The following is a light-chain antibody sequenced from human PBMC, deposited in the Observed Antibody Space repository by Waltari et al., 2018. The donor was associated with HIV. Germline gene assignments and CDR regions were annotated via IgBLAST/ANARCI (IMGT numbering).Light chain of an antibody. V-gene: IGLV2-14*01. CDR2: GVT. J-gene: IGLJ3*02. CDR3: SSYTSFKTVV. Sequence: QSALTQPASVSGSPGQSITIPCTGTNSDIGTYNFVSWYQQHPDQAPRLILFGVTRRPSGISSRFSGLKSGNTASLTIFGLQDEDEADYYCSSYTSFKTVVFGGGTKLTVL. CDR1: NSDIGTYNF.